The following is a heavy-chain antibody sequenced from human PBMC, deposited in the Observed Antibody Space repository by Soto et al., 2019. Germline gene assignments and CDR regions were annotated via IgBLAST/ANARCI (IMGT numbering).Heavy chain of an antibody. D-gene: IGHD3-3*01. V-gene: IGHV3-15*01. CDR3: ITDPYYDFWSGYHFDY. Sequence: PGGSLRLSCTASGFSFSKAWMSWVRLTPGKGLVWVGRIKNKTDGGITDYPAPVRDRFTVSRDDSRSTLYLQMNSLKTEDTAVYFCITDPYYDFWSGYHFDYWGQGTLVTVSS. J-gene: IGHJ4*02. CDR1: GFSFSKAW. CDR2: IKNKTDGGIT.